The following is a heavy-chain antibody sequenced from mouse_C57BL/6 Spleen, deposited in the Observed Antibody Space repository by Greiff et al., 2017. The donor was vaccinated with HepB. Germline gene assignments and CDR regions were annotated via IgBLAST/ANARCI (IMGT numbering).Heavy chain of an antibody. D-gene: IGHD2-4*01. CDR2: INPNNGGT. V-gene: IGHV1-26*01. CDR1: GYTFTDYY. J-gene: IGHJ3*01. CDR3: ASRRYYEYDRPLAY. Sequence: EVQLQQSGPELVKPGASVKISCKASGYTFTDYYMNWVKQSHGKSLEWIGDINPNNGGTSYNQKFKGKATLTVDKSSSTAYMELRSLTSEDSAVYYCASRRYYEYDRPLAYWGQGTLVTVSA.